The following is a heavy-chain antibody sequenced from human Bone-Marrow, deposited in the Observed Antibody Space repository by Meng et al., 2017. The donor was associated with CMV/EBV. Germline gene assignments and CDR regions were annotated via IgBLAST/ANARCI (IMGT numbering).Heavy chain of an antibody. CDR2: INPNSGGT. J-gene: IGHJ5*02. CDR3: ARDRKYCSSTSCSGKWFDP. Sequence: ASVKVSGKASGYTFTAYYMHWVRQAPGQGLEWMGWINPNSGGTNYAQKFQGRVTMTRDTSISTDYMELSRLRSDDTAVYYCARDRKYCSSTSCSGKWFDPWGKGTLVTVSS. D-gene: IGHD2-2*01. V-gene: IGHV1-2*02. CDR1: GYTFTAYY.